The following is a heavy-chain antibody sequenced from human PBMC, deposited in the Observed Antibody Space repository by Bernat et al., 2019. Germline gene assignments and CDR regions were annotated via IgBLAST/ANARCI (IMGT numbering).Heavy chain of an antibody. D-gene: IGHD1-26*01. Sequence: QVQLVESGGGVVQPGRSLRLSCAASGFIFSNYGMHWVRQAPGKGLEWVAVIWYDGSNRNYADSVKGRFTISRDNSKNTLYLQMNSPRAEDTAVYYCARGWDRCLDYWGQGTLVTGSS. J-gene: IGHJ4*02. CDR2: IWYDGSNR. V-gene: IGHV3-33*01. CDR1: GFIFSNYG. CDR3: ARGWDRCLDY.